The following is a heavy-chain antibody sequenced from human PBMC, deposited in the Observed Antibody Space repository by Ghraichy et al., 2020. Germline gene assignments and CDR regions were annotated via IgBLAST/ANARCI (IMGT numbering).Heavy chain of an antibody. CDR3: AKAPPAIGYYFDY. CDR2: ISGSGGST. J-gene: IGHJ4*02. V-gene: IGHV3-23*01. D-gene: IGHD2-2*03. CDR1: GFTFSSYA. Sequence: GGSLRLSCAASGFTFSSYAMSWVRQAPGKGPEWVSSISGSGGSTYYADSVKGRLTISRDNSENTLYLQMNSLRVEDTAVYYCAKAPPAIGYYFDYWGQGTLLTVSS.